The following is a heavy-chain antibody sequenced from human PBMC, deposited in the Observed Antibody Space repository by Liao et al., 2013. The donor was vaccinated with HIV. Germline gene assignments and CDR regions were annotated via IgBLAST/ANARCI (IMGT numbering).Heavy chain of an antibody. CDR3: ARSKLERQFYYYYYMDV. D-gene: IGHD1-1*01. V-gene: IGHV4-4*07. CDR1: GGSISSYY. J-gene: IGHJ6*03. Sequence: QLQESGPGLVKPSETLSLTCTVSGGSISSYYWSWIRQPAGKGLEWIGRIYSSGSANYNPSLKSRVTMSVDTSKNQFSLKLSSVTAADTAVYYCARSKLERQFYYYYYMDVWGKGTTVTVSS. CDR2: IYSSGSA.